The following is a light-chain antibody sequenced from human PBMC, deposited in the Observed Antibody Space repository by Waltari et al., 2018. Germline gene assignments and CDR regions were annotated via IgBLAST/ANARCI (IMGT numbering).Light chain of an antibody. J-gene: IGLJ1*01. CDR3: SSYTSSSTNYV. Sequence: QSALTQPASVSGSPGQSITISCTGPSSDVGGYKYVSWYQQHPGKAPNLMIYDVSNRPAVVSDRFSGSKSGNTASLTSSWLQAEDEADYYCSSYTSSSTNYVFGSGTKVTVL. CDR1: SSDVGGYKY. V-gene: IGLV2-14*03. CDR2: DVS.